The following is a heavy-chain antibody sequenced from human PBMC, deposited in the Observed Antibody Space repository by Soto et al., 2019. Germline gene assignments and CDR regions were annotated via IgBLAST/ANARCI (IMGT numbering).Heavy chain of an antibody. D-gene: IGHD1-26*01. J-gene: IGHJ5*02. CDR1: RFSLSTRGVG. Sequence: QITLKESGPTLVKPTQTLTLTCTFSRFSLSTRGVGVGWIRQPPGKALEWLALIYWNDDKRYSPSLKSRLTITKDTSKNQVVLTMTNMDPVDTATYSCAHIGKAGATKNWFDPWGQGTLVTVSS. CDR2: IYWNDDK. V-gene: IGHV2-5*01. CDR3: AHIGKAGATKNWFDP.